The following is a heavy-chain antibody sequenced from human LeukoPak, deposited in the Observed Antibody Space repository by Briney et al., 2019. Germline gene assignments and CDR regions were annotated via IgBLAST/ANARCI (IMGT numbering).Heavy chain of an antibody. Sequence: PGGSLRLSCSASGFTFSNYAMHWVRQAPGKGLVWVSRINGAGTTTTYADSVKGRFTISRDNAKNTLYLQMNSLRAEDTALYYCVRDRAVAGTEDFYFDYWGEGTLVTVSS. CDR3: VRDRAVAGTEDFYFDY. J-gene: IGHJ4*02. V-gene: IGHV3-74*01. D-gene: IGHD6-19*01. CDR1: GFTFSNYA. CDR2: INGAGTTT.